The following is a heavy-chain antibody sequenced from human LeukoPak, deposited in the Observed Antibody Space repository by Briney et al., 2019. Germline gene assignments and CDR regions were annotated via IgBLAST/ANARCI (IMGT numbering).Heavy chain of an antibody. Sequence: PSETLSLTCTVSGGSISSGDYYWSWIRQPPGTGLEWIGYIYYSGSTYYNPSLKSRVTISVDTSKNQFSLKLSSVTAADTAVYYCARKEMATTAFDYWGQGTLVTVSS. CDR3: ARKEMATTAFDY. D-gene: IGHD5-24*01. CDR2: IYYSGST. CDR1: GGSISSGDYY. V-gene: IGHV4-30-4*01. J-gene: IGHJ4*02.